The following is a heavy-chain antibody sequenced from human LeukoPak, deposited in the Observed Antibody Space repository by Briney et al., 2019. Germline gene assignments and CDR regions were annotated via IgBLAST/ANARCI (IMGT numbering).Heavy chain of an antibody. CDR3: ARASGGNVAFDI. D-gene: IGHD4-23*01. CDR2: IYYSGST. Sequence: SETLSLTCTVSGGSISSYYWSWIRQPPGKGLEWIGYIYYSGSTNYNPSLKSRVTISVDTSKNQFSLRLSSVTAADTAVYYCARASGGNVAFDIWGQGTMVTVSS. CDR1: GGSISSYY. V-gene: IGHV4-59*12. J-gene: IGHJ3*02.